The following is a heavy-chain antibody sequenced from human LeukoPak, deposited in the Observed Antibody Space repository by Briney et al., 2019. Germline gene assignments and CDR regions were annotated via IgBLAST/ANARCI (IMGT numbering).Heavy chain of an antibody. D-gene: IGHD3-22*01. CDR3: ARFIGSSGYYDY. Sequence: SETLSLTCTVSDGSISGFYWSWIRQPPGKGLELIGYIYSTGITDYNPSLTSRVTISVDTSKNQFSLKLSSVTAADTAVYYCARFIGSSGYYDYWGHGTLVTVSS. CDR1: DGSISGFY. J-gene: IGHJ4*01. CDR2: IYSTGIT. V-gene: IGHV4-59*01.